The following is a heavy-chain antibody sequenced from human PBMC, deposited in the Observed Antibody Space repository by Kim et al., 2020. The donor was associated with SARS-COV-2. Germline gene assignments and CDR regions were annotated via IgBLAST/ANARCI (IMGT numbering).Heavy chain of an antibody. D-gene: IGHD5-18*01. J-gene: IGHJ6*02. Sequence: GGSLRLSCAASGFTFSSYGMHWVRQAPGKGLEWVAVIWYDGSNKYYADSVKGRFTISRDNSKNTLYLQMNSLRAEDTAVYYCARGDVQLWLPGSSIHVSYYGMDVWGQGTTVTVSS. CDR3: ARGDVQLWLPGSSIHVSYYGMDV. V-gene: IGHV3-33*01. CDR2: IWYDGSNK. CDR1: GFTFSSYG.